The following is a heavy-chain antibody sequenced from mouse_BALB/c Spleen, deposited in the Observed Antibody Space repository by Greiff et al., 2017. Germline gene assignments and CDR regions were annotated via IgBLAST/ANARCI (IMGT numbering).Heavy chain of an antibody. V-gene: IGHV3-2*02. J-gene: IGHJ3*01. CDR3: ARDYRYDRGAWFAY. CDR1: GYSITSDYA. CDR2: ISYSGST. Sequence: EVKLMESGPGLVKPSQSLSLTCTVTGYSITSDYAWNWIRQFPGNKLEWMGYISYSGSTSYNPSLKSRISITRDTSKNQFFLQLNSVTTEDTATYYCARDYRYDRGAWFAYWGQGTLVTVSA. D-gene: IGHD2-14*01.